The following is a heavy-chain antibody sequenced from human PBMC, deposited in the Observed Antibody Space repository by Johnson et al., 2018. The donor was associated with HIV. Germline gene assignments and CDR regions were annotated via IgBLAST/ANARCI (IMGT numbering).Heavy chain of an antibody. D-gene: IGHD3-3*01. Sequence: VQLVESGGGLVQPGGSLRLSCAASGFTFRSYWMSWVRQAPGKGLEWVANIKQHGSEKYYVDSVKGRFTISRDNAKNSLFLQMNSLRAEDTAVDYCARAPEVWELRHPGTFDVWGQGTLVTVSS. CDR1: GFTFRSYW. V-gene: IGHV3-7*05. CDR3: ARAPEVWELRHPGTFDV. CDR2: IKQHGSEK. J-gene: IGHJ3*01.